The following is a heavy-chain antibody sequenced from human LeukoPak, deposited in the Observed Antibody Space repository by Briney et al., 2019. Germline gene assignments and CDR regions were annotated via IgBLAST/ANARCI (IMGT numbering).Heavy chain of an antibody. V-gene: IGHV3-43*02. CDR2: TSGDGITT. J-gene: IGHJ4*02. Sequence: PGGSLRLSCAASGLTFDDYAIHWVRQAPGKGLEWVSLTSGDGITTYFADSVKGRFTISRDNSKSSLFLQMNSLRTEDTALYYCARDHVYGGADYWGQGTLVTVSS. CDR1: GLTFDDYA. D-gene: IGHD5/OR15-5a*01. CDR3: ARDHVYGGADY.